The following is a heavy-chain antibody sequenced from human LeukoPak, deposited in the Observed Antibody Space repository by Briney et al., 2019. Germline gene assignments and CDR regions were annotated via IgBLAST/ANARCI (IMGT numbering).Heavy chain of an antibody. V-gene: IGHV4-34*01. CDR3: ARGGDSSSYYPQDAFDI. CDR1: GGSFSGYY. CDR2: INHSGST. D-gene: IGHD3-22*01. J-gene: IGHJ3*02. Sequence: SETLSLTCAVYGGSFSGYYWSWIRQPPGKGLEWIGEINHSGSTNYNPSLKSRVTMLVDMSKNQFSLKLSSVTAADTAVYYCARGGDSSSYYPQDAFDIWGQGTMVTVSS.